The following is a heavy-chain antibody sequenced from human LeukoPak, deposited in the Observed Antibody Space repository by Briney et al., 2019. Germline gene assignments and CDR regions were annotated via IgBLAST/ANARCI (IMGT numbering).Heavy chain of an antibody. CDR2: IYYSGST. D-gene: IGHD3-22*01. CDR1: GGSISSSSYY. CDR3: AYLNYYDSSGYYQYYYYYYYMDV. Sequence: SETLSLTCTVSGGSISSSSYYWGWIRQPPGKGLEWIGSIYYSGSTYYNPSLKSRVTISVDTSKNQFSRKLSSVTAADTAVYYCAYLNYYDSSGYYQYYYYYYYMDVWGKGTTVTVSS. V-gene: IGHV4-39*01. J-gene: IGHJ6*03.